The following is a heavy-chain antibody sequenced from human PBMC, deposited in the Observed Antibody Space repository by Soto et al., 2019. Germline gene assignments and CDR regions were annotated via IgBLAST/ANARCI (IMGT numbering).Heavy chain of an antibody. V-gene: IGHV4-59*08. Sequence: SETLSLTCTVSGGSISSYYWSWIRQPPGKGLEWIGYIYYSGSTNYNPSLKSRVTISVDTSKNQFSLKLSSVTAADTAVYYCGGVRIAARLNWFDPWGQGTLVTVSS. D-gene: IGHD6-6*01. CDR1: GGSISSYY. CDR2: IYYSGST. J-gene: IGHJ5*02. CDR3: GGVRIAARLNWFDP.